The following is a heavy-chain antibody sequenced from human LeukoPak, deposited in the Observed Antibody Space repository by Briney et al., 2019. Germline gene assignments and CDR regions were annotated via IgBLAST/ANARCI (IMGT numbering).Heavy chain of an antibody. D-gene: IGHD3-22*01. J-gene: IGHJ4*02. V-gene: IGHV3-66*04. CDR3: AKRGVVIRVILVGFHKEAYYFDS. CDR2: IYSGGST. CDR1: GFTVSSNY. Sequence: GGSLRLSCAASGFTVSSNYMSWVRRAPGKGLEWVSVIYSGGSTYYADSVKGRFTISTDHPKNTLYLQMNSLRAEDTAVYFCAKRGVVIRVILVGFHKEAYYFDSWGQGALVTVSS.